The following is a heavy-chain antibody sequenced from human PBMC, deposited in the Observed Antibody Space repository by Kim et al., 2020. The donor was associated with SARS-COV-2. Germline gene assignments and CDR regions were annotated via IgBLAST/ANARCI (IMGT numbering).Heavy chain of an antibody. V-gene: IGHV3-7*01. CDR1: GFTFSSYW. CDR2: IKQDGSEK. Sequence: GGSLRLSCAASGFTFSSYWMSWVRQAPGKGLEWVANIKQDGSEKYYVDSVKGRFTISRDNAKNSLYLQMNSLRAEDTAVYYCARPQRYFDWLLSSPDWYFDLWGRGTLVTVSS. CDR3: ARPQRYFDWLLSSPDWYFDL. J-gene: IGHJ2*01. D-gene: IGHD3-9*01.